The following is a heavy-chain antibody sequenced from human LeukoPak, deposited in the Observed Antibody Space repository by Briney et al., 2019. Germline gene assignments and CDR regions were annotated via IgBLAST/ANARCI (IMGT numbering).Heavy chain of an antibody. CDR3: AKVSLGTAMTS. Sequence: GGPLRLSCAASGFTFSTYAMSWVRQAPGKGLDWLSAISGSGGSTYYADSVKGRFTISRDNSKNTLYLQLDSLRAEDTAVYYCAKVSLGTAMTSWGQGTLVTVSA. CDR2: ISGSGGST. CDR1: GFTFSTYA. V-gene: IGHV3-23*01. D-gene: IGHD5-18*01. J-gene: IGHJ5*02.